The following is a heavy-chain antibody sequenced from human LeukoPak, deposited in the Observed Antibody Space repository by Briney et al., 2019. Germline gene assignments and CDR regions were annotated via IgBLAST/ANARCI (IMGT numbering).Heavy chain of an antibody. CDR3: QSRYLEWLLDY. J-gene: IGHJ4*02. D-gene: IGHD3-3*01. V-gene: IGHV4-39*01. Sequence: SETLSLTCTVSGASISSNNYFWGWIRQPPGKGLEWIGSMYYNESTNYNPSLKSRVTISLDTSKNQCSLRLNSVTAADTAMYYCQSRYLEWLLDYWGQGTLVTVSS. CDR1: GASISSNNYF. CDR2: MYYNEST.